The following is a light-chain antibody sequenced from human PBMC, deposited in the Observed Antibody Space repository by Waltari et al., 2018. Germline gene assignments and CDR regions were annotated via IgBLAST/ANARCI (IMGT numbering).Light chain of an antibody. CDR3: SSYTSSSTPYV. V-gene: IGLV2-14*01. CDR2: DVS. Sequence: QSALTQPASVSGSPGQSLTISCTGTSSDDGGYNYVSWYQQHPGKAPKLMIYDVSNRPSGVSNRFSGSKSGNTASLTISGLQAEDEADYYCSSYTSSSTPYVFGTGTKVTVL. CDR1: SSDDGGYNY. J-gene: IGLJ1*01.